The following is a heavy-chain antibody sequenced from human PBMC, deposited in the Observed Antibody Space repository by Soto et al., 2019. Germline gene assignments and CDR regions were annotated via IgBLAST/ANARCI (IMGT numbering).Heavy chain of an antibody. CDR3: ARVVTDYYYYGMDV. V-gene: IGHV1-18*04. D-gene: IGHD2-15*01. J-gene: IGHJ6*02. CDR2: ISAYNGNT. CDR1: GYTFTSYG. Sequence: SVKVSCEASGYTFTSYGISWVRQAPVQGLEWMGWISAYNGNTNYAQKLQGRVTMTTDTSTSTAYMELRSLRSDDTAVYYCARVVTDYYYYGMDVWGQGTTVTVSS.